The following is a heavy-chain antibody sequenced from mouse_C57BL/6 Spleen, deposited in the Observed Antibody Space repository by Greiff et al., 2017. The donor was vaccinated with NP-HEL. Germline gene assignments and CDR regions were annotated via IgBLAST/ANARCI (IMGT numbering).Heavy chain of an antibody. CDR2: ISRGSSTI. CDR3: ARPIYGSRSYAMDY. Sequence: EVQLVESGGDLVKPGGSLKLSCAASGFTFSDYGMHWVRQAPEKGLEWVAYISRGSSTIYYADTVKGRFTISRDNARNTLFLQMTSLRSEDTAMYYCARPIYGSRSYAMDYWGQGTSVTVSS. CDR1: GFTFSDYG. J-gene: IGHJ4*01. V-gene: IGHV5-17*01. D-gene: IGHD1-1*01.